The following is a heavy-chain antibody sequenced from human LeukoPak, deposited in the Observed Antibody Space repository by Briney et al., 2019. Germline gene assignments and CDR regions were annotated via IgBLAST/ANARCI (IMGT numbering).Heavy chain of an antibody. CDR2: ISSSSSYI. D-gene: IGHD1-26*01. J-gene: IGHJ4*02. CDR3: ARDAVGAPDY. CDR1: GFTFSSYA. V-gene: IGHV3-21*01. Sequence: GGSLRLSCAASGFTFSSYAMSWVRQAPGKGLEWVSAISSSSSYIYYADSVKGRFTISRDNAKNSLYLQMNSLRAEDTAVYYCARDAVGAPDYWGQGTLVTVSS.